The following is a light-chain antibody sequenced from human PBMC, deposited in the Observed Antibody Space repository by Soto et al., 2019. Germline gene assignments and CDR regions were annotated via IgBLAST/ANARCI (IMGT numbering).Light chain of an antibody. CDR1: QSVSSSY. CDR2: GTS. V-gene: IGKV3-20*01. J-gene: IGKJ1*01. Sequence: IVLTQSPGTLSLSPGERATLSCRASQSVSSSYLAWDMQTPGQAPRLLIYGTSSRATGIPDRLSGSGSGTEFTLTIRRLEPEDFAVYYCQQYGSSPTFAQGTKVDIK. CDR3: QQYGSSPT.